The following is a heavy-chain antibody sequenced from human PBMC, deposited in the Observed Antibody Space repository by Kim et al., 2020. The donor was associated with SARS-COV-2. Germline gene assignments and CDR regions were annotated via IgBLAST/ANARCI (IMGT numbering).Heavy chain of an antibody. D-gene: IGHD1-26*01. CDR1: GFTVSSNY. CDR2: IYSGGST. J-gene: IGHJ6*02. V-gene: IGHV3-53*01. Sequence: GGSLRLSCAASGFTVSSNYMSWVRQAPGKGLEWVSVIYSGGSTYYADSVKGRFTISRDNSKNTLYLQMNSLRAEDTAVYYCARELIVGYYYGMDVWGQGTTVTVSS. CDR3: ARELIVGYYYGMDV.